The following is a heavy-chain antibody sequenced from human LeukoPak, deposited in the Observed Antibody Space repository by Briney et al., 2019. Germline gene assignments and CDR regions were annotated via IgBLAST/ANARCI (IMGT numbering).Heavy chain of an antibody. V-gene: IGHV4-34*01. Sequence: SETLSLTCAVYGGSFSGSYWSWIRQPPGKGLEWIGEINHSGSTNYNPSLKSRVTISVDTSKNQFSLKLSSVTAADMSVYHWASEWEARDCFSMRGQGTLVTASS. J-gene: IGHJ4*02. CDR1: GGSFSGSY. CDR2: INHSGST. CDR3: ASEWEARDCFSM. D-gene: IGHD2-21*02.